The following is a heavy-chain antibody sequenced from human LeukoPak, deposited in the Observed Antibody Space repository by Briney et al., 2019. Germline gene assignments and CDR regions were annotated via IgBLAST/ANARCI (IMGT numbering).Heavy chain of an antibody. Sequence: GGSLRLSCAASGFTFSSYGMHWVRQAPGKGLEWVAVISHDGSNKYYADSVKGRFTISRDNSKNTLYLQMNSLSAEDTAVYYCAKASLRYFDWDAFDIWGQGTMVTVSS. V-gene: IGHV3-30*18. D-gene: IGHD3-9*01. CDR1: GFTFSSYG. J-gene: IGHJ3*02. CDR3: AKASLRYFDWDAFDI. CDR2: ISHDGSNK.